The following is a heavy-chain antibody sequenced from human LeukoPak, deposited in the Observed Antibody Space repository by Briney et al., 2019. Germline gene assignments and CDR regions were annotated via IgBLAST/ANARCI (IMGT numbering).Heavy chain of an antibody. Sequence: APVKVSFKASGYIFTSYYIHWVRQAPGQGLEWMGWINSNSGVTNYAQKFQGRVTMTSDMSISTAYMELRRLKSDDTAVYYCARDPGSNFFDYWGQGTQITVSS. D-gene: IGHD5/OR15-5a*01. J-gene: IGHJ4*02. CDR3: ARDPGSNFFDY. V-gene: IGHV1-2*02. CDR2: INSNSGVT. CDR1: GYIFTSYY.